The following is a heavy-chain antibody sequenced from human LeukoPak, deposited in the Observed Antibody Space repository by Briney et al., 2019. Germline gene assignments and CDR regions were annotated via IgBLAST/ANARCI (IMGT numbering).Heavy chain of an antibody. CDR1: GFTFSSYA. J-gene: IGHJ1*01. CDR2: ISGSGGST. CDR3: ARAGAAGTTAEYLQH. D-gene: IGHD6-13*01. Sequence: PGGSLRLSCAASGFTFSSYAMSWVRQAPGKGLEWVSAISGSGGSTYYADSVKGRFTISRDNSKNTLYLQMNSLRAEDTAVYYCARAGAAGTTAEYLQHWGQGTLVTVSS. V-gene: IGHV3-23*01.